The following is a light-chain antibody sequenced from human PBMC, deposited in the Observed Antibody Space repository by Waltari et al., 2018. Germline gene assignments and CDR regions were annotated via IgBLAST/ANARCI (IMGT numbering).Light chain of an antibody. J-gene: IGLJ2*01. CDR1: SSDVGGYKY. Sequence: QSALTQPAPVSGSPGQSITISCTGTSSDVGGYKYVSWYQQHPGKAPKLMIYDVSNRPSGVSNRFSGSKSGNTASLTISGLQAEDEADYYCSSYTRSSTLVLFGGGTKLTVL. V-gene: IGLV2-14*03. CDR3: SSYTRSSTLVL. CDR2: DVS.